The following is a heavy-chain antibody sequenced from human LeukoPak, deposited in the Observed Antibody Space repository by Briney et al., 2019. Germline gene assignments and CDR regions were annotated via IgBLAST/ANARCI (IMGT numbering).Heavy chain of an antibody. V-gene: IGHV1-18*01. D-gene: IGHD3-22*01. Sequence: ASVKVSCKASGYTFTSYGISWVRQAPGQGLEWMGWISAYNGNTNYAQKLQGRVTMTTDTSTSTAYMELRSLRSDDTAVYYCARLDYLDSSGYYPRYHFDSWGQGTLVTASS. CDR3: ARLDYLDSSGYYPRYHFDS. CDR1: GYTFTSYG. J-gene: IGHJ4*02. CDR2: ISAYNGNT.